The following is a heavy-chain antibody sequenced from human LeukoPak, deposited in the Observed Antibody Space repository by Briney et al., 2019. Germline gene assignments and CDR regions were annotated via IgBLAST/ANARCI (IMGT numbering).Heavy chain of an antibody. J-gene: IGHJ4*02. V-gene: IGHV4-59*12. CDR1: GVSISSYY. D-gene: IGHD3-10*01. CDR2: IYYTGSS. CDR3: ARGSEFYEY. Sequence: RASETLSLTCTVSGVSISSYYWTWIRQPPGKGLEWIGYIYYTGSSYYNPSLKSRTTISVDTSENQFSLNLDSVTAADTAVYYCARGSEFYEYWGQGILVTVSS.